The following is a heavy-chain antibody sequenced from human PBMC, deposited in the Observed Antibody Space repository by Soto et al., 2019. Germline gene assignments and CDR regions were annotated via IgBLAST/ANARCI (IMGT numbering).Heavy chain of an antibody. V-gene: IGHV2-5*02. CDR2: IYWDDDK. J-gene: IGHJ5*02. Sequence: SGPTLVNPTQTLTLTCTFSGFSLSTSGVGVGWIRQPPGKALEWLALIYWDDDKRYSPSLKSRLTITKDTSKNQVVLTMTNMDPVDTATYYCAHSLIGYYYDSSGSNWFDPWGQGTLITVSS. D-gene: IGHD3-22*01. CDR3: AHSLIGYYYDSSGSNWFDP. CDR1: GFSLSTSGVG.